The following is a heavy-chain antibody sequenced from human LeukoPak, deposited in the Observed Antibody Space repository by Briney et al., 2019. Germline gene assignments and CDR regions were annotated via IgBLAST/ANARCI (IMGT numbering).Heavy chain of an antibody. Sequence: ASVKVSCKASGGTFSSYAVSWVRQAPGQGLEWMGGIIPIFGTTNYAQKFQDRVTITADKSTSTAYMELSSLRSEDTAVYYCARVVGLTGYSSSWYSGYYYYMDVWGKGTTVTVSS. V-gene: IGHV1-69*06. J-gene: IGHJ6*03. CDR2: IIPIFGTT. CDR3: ARVVGLTGYSSSWYSGYYYYMDV. D-gene: IGHD6-13*01. CDR1: GGTFSSYA.